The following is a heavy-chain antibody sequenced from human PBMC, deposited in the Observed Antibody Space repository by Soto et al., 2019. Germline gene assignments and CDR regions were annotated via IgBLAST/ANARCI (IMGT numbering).Heavy chain of an antibody. V-gene: IGHV3-23*01. Sequence: GGSLRLSCAASGFTFNIYAMTWVRQAPGKGLEWVSTTGATGRTTYYSDAVKGRFTVSRDNSKNTLDLQMSDLRAEDTAVYYCATVHNTSRSFDYWGQGXLVTVYS. J-gene: IGHJ4*02. CDR3: ATVHNTSRSFDY. CDR2: TGATGRTT. CDR1: GFTFNIYA. D-gene: IGHD1-20*01.